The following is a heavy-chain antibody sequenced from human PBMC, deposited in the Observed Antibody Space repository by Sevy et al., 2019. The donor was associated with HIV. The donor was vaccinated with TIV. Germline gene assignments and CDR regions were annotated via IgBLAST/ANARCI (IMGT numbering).Heavy chain of an antibody. CDR3: VGGGSPWWGVYV. CDR2: TYYSGST. D-gene: IGHD2-15*01. Sequence: SETLSLTCTVSSASITSYYYSWIRQPPGKGLEWIAYTYYSGSTNYNPSLKSRVTISIDTSKNQLSLKLSSVTAADTAVYYCVGGGSPWWGVYVWGKGTTVTGSS. J-gene: IGHJ6*04. V-gene: IGHV4-59*01. CDR1: SASITSYY.